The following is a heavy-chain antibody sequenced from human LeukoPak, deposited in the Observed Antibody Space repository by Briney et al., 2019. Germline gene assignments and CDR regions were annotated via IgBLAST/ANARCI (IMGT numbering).Heavy chain of an antibody. J-gene: IGHJ4*02. Sequence: SETLSLTCAVSGDSVSGSFWWSWVRQPPHKGLEWIGEIHHSGSSNYNPSLESRVIISLDGSRNLLSLELSSVTAADTAVYYCVRHSGWYFGYWGQGTLVTVSS. D-gene: IGHD6-19*01. CDR1: GDSVSGSFW. V-gene: IGHV4-4*02. CDR3: VRHSGWYFGY. CDR2: IHHSGSS.